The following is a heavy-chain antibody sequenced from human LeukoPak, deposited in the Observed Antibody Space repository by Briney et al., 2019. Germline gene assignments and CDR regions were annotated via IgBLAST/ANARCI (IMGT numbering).Heavy chain of an antibody. CDR1: GFTFSSNW. V-gene: IGHV3-74*01. CDR3: ARVSGDYDVDY. D-gene: IGHD4-17*01. Sequence: PGGSLRLSCVASGFTFSSNWMHWVRQAPGKGLVWVSRIDYDGTTSAYADSVKGRFTISRDNAKNTLYLQMNSLRPEDTAIYYCARVSGDYDVDYWGQGTLVTVSS. J-gene: IGHJ4*02. CDR2: IDYDGTTS.